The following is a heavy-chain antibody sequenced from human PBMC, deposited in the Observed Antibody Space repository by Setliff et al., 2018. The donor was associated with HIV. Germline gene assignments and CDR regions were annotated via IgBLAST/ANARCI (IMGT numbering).Heavy chain of an antibody. J-gene: IGHJ4*02. D-gene: IGHD6-19*01. CDR3: SRAVGRYSSGWYAWNY. Sequence: GSLRLSCTASGFAFGDKAMSWVRQAPGKGLEWVGFISSRTYGGTTKYAASVRGRFTISRDDSKSIAYLQMNSLKTEDTAIYYCSRAVGRYSSGWYAWNYWGQGTLVTVSS. CDR2: ISSRTYGGTT. CDR1: GFAFGDKA. V-gene: IGHV3-49*04.